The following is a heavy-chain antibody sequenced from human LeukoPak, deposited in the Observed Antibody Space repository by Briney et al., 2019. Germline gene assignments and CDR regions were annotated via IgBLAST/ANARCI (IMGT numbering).Heavy chain of an antibody. Sequence: GGSLRLSCAASGFTFSSYWMSWVRQAPGKGLEWVANIKQDGGEKYYVDSVKGRFTISRDNAKNSLYLQMNSLRAEDTAVYYCARDHRGSGWLYYYYYYMDVWGKGTTVTVSS. CDR3: ARDHRGSGWLYYYYYYMDV. CDR1: GFTFSSYW. V-gene: IGHV3-7*01. J-gene: IGHJ6*03. CDR2: IKQDGGEK. D-gene: IGHD6-19*01.